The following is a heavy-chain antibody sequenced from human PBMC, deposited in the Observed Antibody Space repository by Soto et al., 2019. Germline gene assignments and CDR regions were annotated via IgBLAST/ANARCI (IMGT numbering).Heavy chain of an antibody. CDR3: ARVLVLKRSWFVF. CDR1: GGSISSGGYS. J-gene: IGHJ5*01. CDR2: IYHSGST. D-gene: IGHD2-8*01. Sequence: SETLSLTCAVSGGSISSGGYSWSWIRQPPGKGLEWIGYIYHSGSTYYNPSLKSRVTISVDTSKNQFSLKLSSVTAADTAVYYCARVLVLKRSWFVFWGQGTLVTVSS. V-gene: IGHV4-30-2*01.